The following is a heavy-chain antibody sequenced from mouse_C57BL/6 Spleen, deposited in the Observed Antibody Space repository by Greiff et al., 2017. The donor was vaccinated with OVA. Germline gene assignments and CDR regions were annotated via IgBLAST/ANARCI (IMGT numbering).Heavy chain of an antibody. CDR1: GYTFTSYG. Sequence: QVQLQQPGAELVRPGSSVKLSCKASGYTFTSYGMVWVTQRPGQGLEWIGNIYPSDSETHYNQKFKDKATLTVDKSSSTAYMELSSLTSEDSAVYYCARGTTVRYFDVWGTGTTVTVSS. CDR2: IYPSDSET. V-gene: IGHV1-61*01. CDR3: ARGTTVRYFDV. J-gene: IGHJ1*03. D-gene: IGHD1-1*01.